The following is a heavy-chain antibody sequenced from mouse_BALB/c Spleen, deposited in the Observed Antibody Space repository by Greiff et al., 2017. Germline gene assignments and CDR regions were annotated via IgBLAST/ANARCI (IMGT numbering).Heavy chain of an antibody. CDR1: GYTFTSYW. J-gene: IGHJ3*01. V-gene: IGHV1-5*01. D-gene: IGHD1-1*01. CDR2: IYPGNSDT. CDR3: TSGLRAFAY. Sequence: EVQLQQSGTVLARPGASVKMSCKASGYTFTSYWMHWVKQRPGQGLEWIGAIYPGNSDTSYNQKFKGKAKLTADASTSTAYMELSSLTNDDSAVYYCTSGLRAFAYWGQGTLVTVSA.